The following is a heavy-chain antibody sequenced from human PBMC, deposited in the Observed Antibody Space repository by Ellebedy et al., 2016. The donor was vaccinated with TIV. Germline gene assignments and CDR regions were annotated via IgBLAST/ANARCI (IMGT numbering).Heavy chain of an antibody. CDR3: ARAVYGMGWFDP. CDR1: GYNFTAFG. CDR2: INAGNGNT. J-gene: IGHJ5*02. D-gene: IGHD2-8*01. Sequence: AASVTVSCKASGYNFTAFGIHWVRQAPGQRLEWVGWINAGNGNTKYSQKFQGRVTITRDTSANTAYMELSSLRSEDTAVYYCARAVYGMGWFDPWGQGTLVTVSS. V-gene: IGHV1-3*01.